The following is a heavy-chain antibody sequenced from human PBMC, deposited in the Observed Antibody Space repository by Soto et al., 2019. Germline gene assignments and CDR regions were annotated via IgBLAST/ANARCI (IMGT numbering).Heavy chain of an antibody. J-gene: IGHJ4*02. CDR2: ISAYNGNT. CDR1: GYTFTSYG. CDR3: ASNSVYSGYDYFDY. Sequence: VKVSCKASGYTFTSYGISWVRQAPGQGLEWMGWISAYNGNTNYAQKLQGRVTMTTDTSTSTAYMELRSLRSDDTAVYYCASNSVYSGYDYFDYWGQGTLVTVSS. V-gene: IGHV1-18*01. D-gene: IGHD5-12*01.